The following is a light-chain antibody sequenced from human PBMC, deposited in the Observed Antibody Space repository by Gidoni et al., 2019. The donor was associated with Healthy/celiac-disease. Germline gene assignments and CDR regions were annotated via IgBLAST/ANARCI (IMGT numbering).Light chain of an antibody. Sequence: DIVLTQSPGTLSLSPGERATLSCRASQTVSSSYLAWYQQKPGQAPRLLIYGASSRATGIPDRFSGSGSGTDFTLTISRLEPEDFAVYYCQQYGSSPITFGPGTKVDIE. V-gene: IGKV3-20*01. CDR2: GAS. J-gene: IGKJ3*01. CDR1: QTVSSSY. CDR3: QQYGSSPIT.